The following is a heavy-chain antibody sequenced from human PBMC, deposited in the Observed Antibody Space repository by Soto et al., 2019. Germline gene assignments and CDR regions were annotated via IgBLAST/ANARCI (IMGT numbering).Heavy chain of an antibody. D-gene: IGHD3-3*01. CDR2: IYPGDSDT. V-gene: IGHV5-51*01. J-gene: IGHJ3*02. CDR3: ARHREWPAPNDAFDI. CDR1: GYSFTSYW. Sequence: PGESLKISCNGSGYSFTSYWIGWVRQMPGKGLEWLGIIYPGDSDTRYSPSFQGQVTISADKSISTAYLQWSSLKASDTAMYYCARHREWPAPNDAFDIWGQGTMVTVS.